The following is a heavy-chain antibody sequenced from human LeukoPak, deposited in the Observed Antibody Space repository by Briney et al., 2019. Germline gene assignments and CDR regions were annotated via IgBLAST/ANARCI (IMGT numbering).Heavy chain of an antibody. CDR2: INGNGDNT. CDR1: GFTFGSYA. Sequence: GGSLRLSCAASGFTFGSYAMSWVRPAPGKGLEWVSGINGNGDNTHYPDSVKGRFTISRDNSQKSLYLHMYRLSAEDTALYYCAKDSTFDYFWGNYRGGGDLGSSFDYWGHGTLVTVSS. J-gene: IGHJ4*01. V-gene: IGHV3-23*01. D-gene: IGHD3-16*02. CDR3: AKDSTFDYFWGNYRGGGDLGSSFDY.